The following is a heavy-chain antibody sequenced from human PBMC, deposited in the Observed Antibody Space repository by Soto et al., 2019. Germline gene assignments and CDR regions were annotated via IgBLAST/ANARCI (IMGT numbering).Heavy chain of an antibody. D-gene: IGHD6-13*01. CDR1: GFTFRSYW. V-gene: IGHV3-74*01. Sequence: EVQLVESGGGLVQPGGSLRPACVTSGFTFRSYWMNWGRQAPGKGPMWLSHINNDGSGTGYADSVKGRFTISRDNAKNTLYLQMNSLRAEDTAVYYCARGVEAAGTDYWGQGTLVIVSS. J-gene: IGHJ4*02. CDR2: INNDGSGT. CDR3: ARGVEAAGTDY.